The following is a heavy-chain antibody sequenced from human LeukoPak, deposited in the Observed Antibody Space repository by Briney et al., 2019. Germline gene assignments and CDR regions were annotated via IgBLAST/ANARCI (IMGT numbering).Heavy chain of an antibody. V-gene: IGHV1-69*05. CDR3: ARASYYYDSSGYYYSNFDY. Sequence: ASVKVSCKASGGTFSSSAISWVRQAPGQGLEWMGGIIPIFGTANYAQKFQGRVTITTDESTSTAYMELSSLRSEDTAVYYCARASYYYDSSGYYYSNFDYWGQGTLVTVSS. CDR1: GGTFSSSA. CDR2: IIPIFGTA. J-gene: IGHJ4*02. D-gene: IGHD3-22*01.